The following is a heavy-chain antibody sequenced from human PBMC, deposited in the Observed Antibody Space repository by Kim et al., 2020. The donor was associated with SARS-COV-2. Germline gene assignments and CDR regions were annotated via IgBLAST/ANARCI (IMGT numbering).Heavy chain of an antibody. CDR3: ARGGFYDILTYNYGLDV. CDR2: LTGIEVRP. J-gene: IGHJ6*02. CDR1: GFSFDDFG. D-gene: IGHD3-9*01. V-gene: IGHV3-20*04. Sequence: GGSLRLSCAASGFSFDDFGMSWVRQVPGKGLEWSLGLTGIEVRPLFQAPEKGRFTISRDNAKNSMYLEMHSLGGDDTASYYCARGGFYDILTYNYGLDVWGQGTTVTVS.